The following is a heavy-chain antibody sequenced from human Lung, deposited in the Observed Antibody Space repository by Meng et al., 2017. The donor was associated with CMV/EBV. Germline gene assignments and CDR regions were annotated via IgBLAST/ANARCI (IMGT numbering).Heavy chain of an antibody. V-gene: IGHV4-30-4*08. D-gene: IGHD1-1*01. CDR2: IYYSGST. CDR1: GGSISRGDYY. J-gene: IGHJ4*02. Sequence: SGTLSLTCTVSGGSISRGDYYWSWIRQPPGKGLEWIGYIYYSGSTYYNPSLKSRVTISVDTSKNQFSLKLSSVTAADTAVYYCARGNWNDAFVPDYSGQGXLVTVSS. CDR3: ARGNWNDAFVPDY.